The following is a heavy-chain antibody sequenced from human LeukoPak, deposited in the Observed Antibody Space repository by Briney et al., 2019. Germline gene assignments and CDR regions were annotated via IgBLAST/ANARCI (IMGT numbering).Heavy chain of an antibody. D-gene: IGHD2-2*01. J-gene: IGHJ3*02. Sequence: PGGSLRLSCAASGFTFSSYEMNWVRQAPGKGLEWVSYISSSGSTIYYADSVKGRFTISRDNAKNSLYLQMNSLRAEDTAVYYCATYCGSTSCSFKPANDHVAFDIWGQGTMVTVSS. CDR2: ISSSGSTI. CDR3: ATYCGSTSCSFKPANDHVAFDI. V-gene: IGHV3-48*03. CDR1: GFTFSSYE.